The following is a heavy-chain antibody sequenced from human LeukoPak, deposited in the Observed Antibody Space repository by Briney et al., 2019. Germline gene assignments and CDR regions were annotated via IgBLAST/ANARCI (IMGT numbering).Heavy chain of an antibody. J-gene: IGHJ4*02. CDR2: INSNGNTT. D-gene: IGHD1-26*01. CDR1: GFTFSNYA. CDR3: ARALYTGNNLLFDC. V-gene: IGHV3-64*01. Sequence: PGGSLRLSCAASGFTFSNYAMHWVRQAPGKGLEYVSVINSNGNTTFYANSVKGRFTISRDNSKNTLYLQMGSLGADDMGVYYCARALYTGNNLLFDCWGQGTQVTVSS.